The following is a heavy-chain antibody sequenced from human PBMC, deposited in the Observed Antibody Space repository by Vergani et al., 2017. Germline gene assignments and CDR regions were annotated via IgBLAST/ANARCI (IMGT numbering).Heavy chain of an antibody. J-gene: IGHJ3*02. Sequence: QVTLKESGPVLVKPTETLTLTCTVSGFSLSNARMGVSWLRQPPGKALEWLAHIFSNDEKSYSTSLKSRLTISKDTSKSQVVLTMTNMDPVDTATYYCARITYYYDSSGYYFDAFDIWGQGTMVTVSS. CDR3: ARITYYYDSSGYYFDAFDI. V-gene: IGHV2-26*01. CDR2: IFSNDEK. D-gene: IGHD3-22*01. CDR1: GFSLSNARMG.